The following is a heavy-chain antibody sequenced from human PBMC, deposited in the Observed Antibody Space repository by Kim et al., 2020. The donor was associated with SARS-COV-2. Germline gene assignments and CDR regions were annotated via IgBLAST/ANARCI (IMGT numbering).Heavy chain of an antibody. CDR2: IWYDGSNK. D-gene: IGHD6-19*01. Sequence: GGSLRLSCAASGFTFSSYGMHWVRQAPGKGLEWVAVIWYDGSNKYYADSVKGRFTISRDNSKNTLYLQMNSLRAEDTAVYYCARDGDQQWPYYGMDVWGQGTTVTVSS. CDR1: GFTFSSYG. J-gene: IGHJ6*02. CDR3: ARDGDQQWPYYGMDV. V-gene: IGHV3-33*01.